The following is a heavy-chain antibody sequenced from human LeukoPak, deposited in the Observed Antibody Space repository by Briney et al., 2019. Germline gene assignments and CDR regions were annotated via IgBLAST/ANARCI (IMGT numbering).Heavy chain of an antibody. CDR3: ARETDVDTQYYFDY. CDR1: GFTFSSYG. J-gene: IGHJ4*02. D-gene: IGHD5-18*01. CDR2: IWYDGSNK. Sequence: PGGSLRLSCAASGFTFSSYGMHRVRQAPGKGLEWVAVIWYDGSNKYYADSVKGRFTISRDNSKNTLYLQMNSLRAEDTAVYYCARETDVDTQYYFDYWGQGTLVTVSS. V-gene: IGHV3-33*01.